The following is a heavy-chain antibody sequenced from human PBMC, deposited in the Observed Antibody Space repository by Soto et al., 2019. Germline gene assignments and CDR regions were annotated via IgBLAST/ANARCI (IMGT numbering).Heavy chain of an antibody. Sequence: VKVSCKASGYTFTTYGISWVRQAPGQGLEWMGWISAYNGNTNYAQKLQGRVTMTTDTSTSTAYMELRSLRSDDTAVYYCARVISSSTTNWFDPWGQGTLVTVSS. V-gene: IGHV1-18*01. D-gene: IGHD6-6*01. CDR1: GYTFTTYG. CDR3: ARVISSSTTNWFDP. J-gene: IGHJ5*02. CDR2: ISAYNGNT.